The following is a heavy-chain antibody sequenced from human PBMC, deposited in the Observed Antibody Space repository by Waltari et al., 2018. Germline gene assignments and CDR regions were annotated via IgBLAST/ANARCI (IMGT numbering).Heavy chain of an antibody. V-gene: IGHV5-51*01. J-gene: IGHJ4*02. Sequence: WMGIIYPGDSDTRYSRSFQGQVTISADKSISTAYLQWSSLKASYTVMYYCARYGEYIVATAAHPEYYFDYWGQGTLVTVSS. CDR2: IYPGDSDT. CDR3: ARYGEYIVATAAHPEYYFDY. D-gene: IGHD5-12*01.